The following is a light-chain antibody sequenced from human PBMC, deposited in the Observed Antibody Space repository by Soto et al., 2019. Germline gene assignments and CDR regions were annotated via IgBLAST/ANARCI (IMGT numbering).Light chain of an antibody. CDR3: SSYAGSPIYV. CDR1: SSDVGGYNY. CDR2: EVS. Sequence: QSVLTQPPSASGSPGQSVTISCTGTSSDVGGYNYVSWYQQHPGKAPKLMIYEVSKRPSGVPDRFSGSKSGNTASLTVSGLQSEFYADYYCSSYAGSPIYVFGTGTKVTV. J-gene: IGLJ1*01. V-gene: IGLV2-8*01.